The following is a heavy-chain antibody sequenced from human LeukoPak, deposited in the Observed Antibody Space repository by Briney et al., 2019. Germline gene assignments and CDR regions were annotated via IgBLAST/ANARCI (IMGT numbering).Heavy chain of an antibody. CDR3: ARDSPYCYDSSGYYY. J-gene: IGHJ4*02. D-gene: IGHD3-22*01. CDR1: GFAVSSNY. Sequence: EGSLRLSCAASGFAVSSNYMSWVRQAPGKGLEWVSVIYSGGSTYYADSVKGRFTISRDNSKNTLYLQMNSLRAEDTAVYYCARDSPYCYDSSGYYYWGQGTLVTVSS. V-gene: IGHV3-53*01. CDR2: IYSGGST.